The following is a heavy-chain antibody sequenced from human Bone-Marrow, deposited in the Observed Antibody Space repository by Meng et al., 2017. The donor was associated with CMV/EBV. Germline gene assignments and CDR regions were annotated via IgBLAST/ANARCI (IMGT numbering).Heavy chain of an antibody. D-gene: IGHD2-2*01. J-gene: IGHJ4*02. V-gene: IGHV3-21*01. CDR3: ARDAWDCSSTSCYGGRFDY. Sequence: GESLKISCAASGFTFSSYSMNWVRQAPGKGLEWVSSISSSSSYIYYADSVKGRFTISRDNSKNTLYLQMNSLRAEDTAVYYCARDAWDCSSTSCYGGRFDYWGQGTRVTVSS. CDR2: ISSSSSYI. CDR1: GFTFSSYS.